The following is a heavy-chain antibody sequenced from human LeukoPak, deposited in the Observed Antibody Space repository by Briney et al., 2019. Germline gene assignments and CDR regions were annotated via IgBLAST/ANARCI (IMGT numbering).Heavy chain of an antibody. D-gene: IGHD2-15*01. CDR3: AIIGCTGGNCRPYYYYGMDV. CDR2: IWCDGSNK. Sequence: GSSQTLFCAPSGLTLSLFDTQWVRQAPGKGLEWVAIIWCDGSNKYYADSVKGRFTISRDNSKNTIYLQMNTLRAEDTAVYYCAIIGCTGGNCRPYYYYGMDVWGQGTTVTVSS. CDR1: GLTLSLFD. V-gene: IGHV3-33*08. J-gene: IGHJ6*02.